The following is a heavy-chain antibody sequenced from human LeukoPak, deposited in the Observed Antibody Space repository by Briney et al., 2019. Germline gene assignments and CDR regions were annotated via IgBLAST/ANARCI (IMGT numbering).Heavy chain of an antibody. CDR1: GGSISSYY. CDR3: AKLPSITMIVVVHY. V-gene: IGHV4-59*08. Sequence: SETLSLTCTVSGGSISSYYWSWIRQPPGKGLEWIGYIYYSGSTNYNPSLKSRVTISVDTSKNQFSLKLSSVTAADTAVYYCAKLPSITMIVVVHYWGQGTLVTVSS. D-gene: IGHD3-22*01. J-gene: IGHJ4*02. CDR2: IYYSGST.